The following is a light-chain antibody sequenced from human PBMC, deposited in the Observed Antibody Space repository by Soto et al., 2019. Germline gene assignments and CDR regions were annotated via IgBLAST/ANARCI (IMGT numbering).Light chain of an antibody. CDR1: QSIDKW. V-gene: IGKV1-5*03. CDR2: EAS. CDR3: QQYNIYPT. J-gene: IGKJ1*01. Sequence: DIQMTQFPSTLSASVGDRVTITCRASQSIDKWLVWYQQKPGKAPNLLIYEASNLEGGGPSRFSGSRSGTDFTLTISSLQPDDFANYYCQQYNIYPTFGQGTKVETK.